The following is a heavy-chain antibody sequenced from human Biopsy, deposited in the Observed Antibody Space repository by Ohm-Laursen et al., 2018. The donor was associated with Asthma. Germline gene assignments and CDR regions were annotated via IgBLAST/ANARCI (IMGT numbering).Heavy chain of an antibody. J-gene: IGHJ4*02. CDR2: HDHEEGGT. CDR1: GYSLTDLS. Sequence: AAVNVSCKLSGYSLTDLSIHWVRQAPGQGLEWMGGHDHEEGGTVNARRFQGRVTMTEDTSTHTAYMELSSLISDDTAVYYCASDFPKDYVRYDFQFWGQGTLVTVSS. D-gene: IGHD4-17*01. CDR3: ASDFPKDYVRYDFQF. V-gene: IGHV1-24*01.